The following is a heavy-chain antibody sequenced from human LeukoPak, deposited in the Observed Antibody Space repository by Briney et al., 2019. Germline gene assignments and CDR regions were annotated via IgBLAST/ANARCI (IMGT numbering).Heavy chain of an antibody. V-gene: IGHV1-69*06. Sequence: SVKVSCKASGGTFSTYAIIWVRQAPGQGLEWMGGIIPIFGTANYAQKFQGRVTITADKSTSTAYMELSSLRSEDTAVYYCARGEITMVRGVIYHYYYYMDVWGKGTTVTISS. CDR2: IIPIFGTA. D-gene: IGHD3-10*01. CDR3: ARGEITMVRGVIYHYYYYMDV. J-gene: IGHJ6*03. CDR1: GGTFSTYA.